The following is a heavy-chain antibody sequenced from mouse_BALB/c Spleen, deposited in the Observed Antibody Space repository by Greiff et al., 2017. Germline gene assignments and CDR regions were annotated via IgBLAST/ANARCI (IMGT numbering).Heavy chain of an antibody. CDR1: GYAFTNYL. CDR2: INPGSGGT. V-gene: IGHV1-54*01. J-gene: IGHJ3*01. Sequence: QVQLKESGAELVRPGTSVKVSCKASGYAFTNYLIEWVKQRPGQGLEWIGVINPGSGGTNYNKKFKGKATLTADKSSSTAYMQLSSLTSDDSAVYFCARGGPRYGMFAYWGQGTLVTVSA. D-gene: IGHD2-10*02. CDR3: ARGGPRYGMFAY.